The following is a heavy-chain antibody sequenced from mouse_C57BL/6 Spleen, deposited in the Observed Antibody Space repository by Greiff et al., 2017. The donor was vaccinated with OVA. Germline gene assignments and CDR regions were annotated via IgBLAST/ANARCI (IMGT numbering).Heavy chain of an antibody. CDR2: IDPSDSYT. CDR1: GYTFTSYW. D-gene: IGHD2-1*01. V-gene: IGHV1-69*01. CDR3: ARRDTRNHYLDY. Sequence: QVQLQQPGAELVMPGASVKLSCKASGYTFTSYWMHWVKQRPGQGLEWIGEIDPSDSYTNYNQKFKGKSTLTVDKSSSTAYMQLSSLTSEDSAVYYCARRDTRNHYLDYWGQGTTLTVSS. J-gene: IGHJ2*01.